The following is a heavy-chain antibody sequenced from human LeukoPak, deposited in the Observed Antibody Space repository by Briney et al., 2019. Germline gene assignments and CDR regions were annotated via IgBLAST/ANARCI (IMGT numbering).Heavy chain of an antibody. V-gene: IGHV4-30-2*01. CDR3: ARAGGTVWAFDI. CDR2: IYHSGST. Sequence: SETLSLTCAVSGGPISSGGYSWSWIRQPPGKGLEWIGYIYHSGSTYYNPSLKSRVTISVDRSKNQFSLKLSSVTAADTAVYYCARAGGTVWAFDIWGQGTMVTVSS. J-gene: IGHJ3*02. D-gene: IGHD3-16*01. CDR1: GGPISSGGYS.